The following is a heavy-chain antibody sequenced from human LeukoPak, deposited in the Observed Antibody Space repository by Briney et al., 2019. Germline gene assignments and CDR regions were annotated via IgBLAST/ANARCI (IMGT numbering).Heavy chain of an antibody. V-gene: IGHV4-4*07. D-gene: IGHD3-10*01. Sequence: SETLSLTCTVSGVSINNYYWSWIRQPAGKGLEWIGRVYISGSTDYNPSLKSRVTMSVDTSKNQLLLKLKSVTAADTAVYYCARALPASMVRGVISYYYYYMDVWGKGTTVTVSS. CDR1: GVSINNYY. CDR3: ARALPASMVRGVISYYYYYMDV. CDR2: VYISGST. J-gene: IGHJ6*03.